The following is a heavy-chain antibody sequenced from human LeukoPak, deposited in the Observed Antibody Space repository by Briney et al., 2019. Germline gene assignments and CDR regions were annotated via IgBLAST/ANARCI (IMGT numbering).Heavy chain of an antibody. J-gene: IGHJ3*02. V-gene: IGHV4-4*02. CDR1: GGSISSNNW. Sequence: SGPLSLTCAVSGGSISSNNWWSWVRQPPGKGLEWIGEIYHSGSTNYNSSLKSRVTMSVDKSKNQFSLELSSVTAADTAVYYCAKKSLMITSFDIWGQGTMVTVSS. D-gene: IGHD3-16*01. CDR3: AKKSLMITSFDI. CDR2: IYHSGST.